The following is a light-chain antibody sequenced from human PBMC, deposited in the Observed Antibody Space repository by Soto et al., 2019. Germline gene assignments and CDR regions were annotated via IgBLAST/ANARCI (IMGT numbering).Light chain of an antibody. CDR3: QQYGSSPST. CDR1: QSVSSNN. J-gene: IGKJ1*01. V-gene: IGKV3-20*01. CDR2: GAS. Sequence: EIVLTQSPGTLSLSPGERATLSCRASQSVSSNNLAWYQQRPGQAPRVVIYGASTRATGIPERFSGSGSGTDFTLTISRLEPEDFAVYYCQQYGSSPSTFGRGTKVDIK.